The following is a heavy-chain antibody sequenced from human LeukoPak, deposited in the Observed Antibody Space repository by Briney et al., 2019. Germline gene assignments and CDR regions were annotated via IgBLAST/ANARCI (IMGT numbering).Heavy chain of an antibody. CDR3: AREGDDSSRYSD. J-gene: IGHJ4*02. Sequence: KPGGPLRLSCAVTGFTFSSYNMNWVRQAPGKGLEWVSSISRSSSYIYYADSVEGRFTISRDNAENSLYLQMRSLRAEDTAVYYCAREGDDSSRYSDWGQGTLVTVSS. CDR1: GFTFSSYN. V-gene: IGHV3-21*06. CDR2: ISRSSSYI. D-gene: IGHD3-22*01.